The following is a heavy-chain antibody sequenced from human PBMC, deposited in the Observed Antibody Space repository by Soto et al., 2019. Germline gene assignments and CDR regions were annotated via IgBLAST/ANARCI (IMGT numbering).Heavy chain of an antibody. CDR2: ISYDGSKK. J-gene: IGHJ4*02. CDR1: GFSFSNSG. D-gene: IGHD3-16*01. V-gene: IGHV3-30*18. CDR3: AKDRVESGLGEIDY. Sequence: LRLSCAASGFSFSNSGMHWVRQAPGKGLEWVAIISYDGSKKYYADSVKGRFTISRDNSKNTLYLQMNSLRVEDTAVYYCAKDRVESGLGEIDYWGQGTLVTVSS.